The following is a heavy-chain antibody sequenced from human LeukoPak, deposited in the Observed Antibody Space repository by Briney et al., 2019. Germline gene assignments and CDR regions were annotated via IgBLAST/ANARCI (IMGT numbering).Heavy chain of an antibody. J-gene: IGHJ6*02. CDR2: TYYRSKWYN. D-gene: IGHD6-19*01. V-gene: IGHV6-1*01. CDR1: GDGVSSNSAA. Sequence: SQTLSLTCAISGDGVSSNSAAWNWIRQPPSRGLEWLGRTYYRSKWYNDYAVSVKSRITINPDTSKNQFSLQLNSVTPEDTAVYYCAGSSGWYYGMDVWGQGTTVTVSS. CDR3: AGSSGWYYGMDV.